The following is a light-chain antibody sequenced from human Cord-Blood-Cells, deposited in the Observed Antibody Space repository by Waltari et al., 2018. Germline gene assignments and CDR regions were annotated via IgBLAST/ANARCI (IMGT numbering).Light chain of an antibody. V-gene: IGKV1-39*01. CDR3: QQSYSTPFT. J-gene: IGKJ3*01. Sequence: DTQMTQSPSSLSASVGDSVTITCRASQSISSYLNWYQQKPGKAPKLLIYAAASLQSGVPSRFSGSESGTDFTLTISSLQPEDFATYYCQQSYSTPFTFGPGTKVDIK. CDR1: QSISSY. CDR2: AAA.